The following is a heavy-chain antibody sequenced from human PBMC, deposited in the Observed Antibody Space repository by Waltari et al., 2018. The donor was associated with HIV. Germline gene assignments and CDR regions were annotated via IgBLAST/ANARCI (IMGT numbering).Heavy chain of an antibody. J-gene: IGHJ4*02. Sequence: QVQLVQSGAEVKRPGASVKISCQASAFSFRHYYIHWVRQAPDRGLEWVGIINPSGGNTVYAQKFQGRVSIIRDTSTSTVALVVSNLRSDDSAIYFCARVSQDAAMVTFDHWGQGTLVTVSS. CDR1: AFSFRHYY. V-gene: IGHV1-46*01. D-gene: IGHD5-18*01. CDR2: INPSGGNT. CDR3: ARVSQDAAMVTFDH.